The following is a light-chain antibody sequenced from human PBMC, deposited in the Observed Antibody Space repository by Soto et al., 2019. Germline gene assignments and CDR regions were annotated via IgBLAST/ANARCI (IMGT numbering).Light chain of an antibody. CDR1: QSISSY. J-gene: IGKJ1*01. V-gene: IGKV1-39*01. CDR3: QQSYSTLTT. CDR2: AAS. Sequence: DIQMTQSPSSLSASVGDRVTITCRASQSISSYLNWYQQKPGKAPKLLIYAASSLQSGVPSRFSGSGSGTDFTLTIISLQREDFATYCYQQSYSTLTTFGQRTKVEIK.